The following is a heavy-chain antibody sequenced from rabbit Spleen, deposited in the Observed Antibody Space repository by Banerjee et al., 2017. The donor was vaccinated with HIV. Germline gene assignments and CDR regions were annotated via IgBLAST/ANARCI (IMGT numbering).Heavy chain of an antibody. CDR2: INAVTGKA. D-gene: IGHD1-1*01. CDR1: GFPFSNKAV. Sequence: QSLEESGGDLVKPEGSLTLTCKASGFPFSNKAVMCWVRQAPGKGLEWIACINAVTGKAVYASWAKGRFTFSKTSSTTVTLQVTSLTAADTATYFCTRDDGSGHYIDGYFNLWGQGTLVTVS. V-gene: IGHV1S40*01. J-gene: IGHJ4*01. CDR3: TRDDGSGHYIDGYFNL.